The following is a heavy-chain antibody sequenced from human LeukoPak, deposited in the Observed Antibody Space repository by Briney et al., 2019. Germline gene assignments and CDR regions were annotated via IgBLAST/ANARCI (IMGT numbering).Heavy chain of an antibody. Sequence: GGSLRLSCAASGFTFSSYWMSWVRQAPGKGLKWVANIKQDGSEKYYVDSVKGRFTISRDNAKNSLYLQMNSLRAEDTAVYYCARLKYSSSWYSRFDPWGQGTLVTVSS. D-gene: IGHD6-13*01. J-gene: IGHJ5*02. CDR3: ARLKYSSSWYSRFDP. V-gene: IGHV3-7*01. CDR2: IKQDGSEK. CDR1: GFTFSSYW.